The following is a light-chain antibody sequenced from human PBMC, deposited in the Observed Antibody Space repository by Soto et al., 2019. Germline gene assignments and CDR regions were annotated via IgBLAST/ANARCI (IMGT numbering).Light chain of an antibody. J-gene: IGKJ4*01. Sequence: NVLTQSPGTLSLSPGERATLSCRASRSVDGNYLAWYQQKFGQPPRLLVYGASSRATGIPDRFSGSGSGTDFTLTISRLEPEDFAVYYCHQYCPSPLPGSSPLPFGGGTKVEIK. CDR1: RSVDGNY. CDR3: HQYCPSPLPGSSPLP. V-gene: IGKV3-20*01. CDR2: GAS.